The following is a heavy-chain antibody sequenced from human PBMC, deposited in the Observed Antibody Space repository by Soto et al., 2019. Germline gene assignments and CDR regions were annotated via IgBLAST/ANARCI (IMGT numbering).Heavy chain of an antibody. CDR2: ISGSGVGT. CDR1: GFTFRSYA. V-gene: IGHV3-23*01. Sequence: EVHLLESGGGLVQPGGSLRLSCAASGFTFRSYAMSWVRQAPGKGLEWVSAISGSGVGTYYADSVKGRFTISRDNSKNTLYLQMNSLRAEDTAVYYCAKCMTTVTTFPFDIWGQGTMVTVSS. D-gene: IGHD4-17*01. J-gene: IGHJ3*02. CDR3: AKCMTTVTTFPFDI.